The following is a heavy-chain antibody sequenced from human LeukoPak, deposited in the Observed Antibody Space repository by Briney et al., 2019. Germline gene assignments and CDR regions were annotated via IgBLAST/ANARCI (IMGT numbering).Heavy chain of an antibody. CDR2: IYHSGST. V-gene: IGHV4-30-2*01. Sequence: SETLSLTCAVSGGSISSGGYSWSWIRQPPGKGLEWIGYIYHSGSTYYNPSPKSRVTISVDRSKNQFSLKLSSVTAADTAVYYCARAVSTYYYDSSGYHFDYWGQGTLVTVSS. D-gene: IGHD3-22*01. CDR3: ARAVSTYYYDSSGYHFDY. CDR1: GGSISSGGYS. J-gene: IGHJ4*02.